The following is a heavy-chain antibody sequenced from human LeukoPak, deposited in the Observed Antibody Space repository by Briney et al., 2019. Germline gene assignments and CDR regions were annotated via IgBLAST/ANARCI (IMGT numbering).Heavy chain of an antibody. Sequence: QTGGSLRLSCAVSGFSFSGYAMTWVRQAPGKGLEWVSTISGSAGSTYYADSVKGRFTISRDNSKNTLFLQSNSLRAEDTAVYYCAKETTDAGDYYMDVWGEGTTVTVSS. CDR3: AKETTDAGDYYMDV. D-gene: IGHD1-14*01. V-gene: IGHV3-23*01. CDR1: GFSFSGYA. J-gene: IGHJ6*03. CDR2: ISGSAGST.